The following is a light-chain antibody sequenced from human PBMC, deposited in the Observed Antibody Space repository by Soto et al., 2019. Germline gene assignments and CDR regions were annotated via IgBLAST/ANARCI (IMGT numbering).Light chain of an antibody. Sequence: EIVRTQSPATLSLSPGERATLSCRASQSVSSYLAWYQQKPGQAPRLLIYDASNRATGIPARFSGSGSGTDFTLTISRLEPEDFAVYYGQQRSNWPTITVGQGTRREI. J-gene: IGKJ5*01. CDR3: QQRSNWPTIT. CDR2: DAS. CDR1: QSVSSY. V-gene: IGKV3-11*01.